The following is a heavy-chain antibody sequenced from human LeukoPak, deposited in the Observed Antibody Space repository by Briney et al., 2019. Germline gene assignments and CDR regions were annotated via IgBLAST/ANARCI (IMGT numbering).Heavy chain of an antibody. D-gene: IGHD5-24*01. Sequence: GGSLRLSCEVSGFTFETYWMSWVRQAPGKGLEWVANIDEDGNEEHYVRSVKGRFTISRDNARNLVYLQMNSLRVDDTAVYYCTRGETMDVWGKGTTVTVSS. V-gene: IGHV3-7*01. CDR3: TRGETMDV. CDR2: IDEDGNEE. J-gene: IGHJ6*03. CDR1: GFTFETYW.